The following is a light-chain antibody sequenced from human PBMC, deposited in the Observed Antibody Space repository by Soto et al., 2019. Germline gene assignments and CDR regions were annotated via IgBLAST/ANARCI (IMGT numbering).Light chain of an antibody. V-gene: IGKV3-20*01. CDR2: GAS. J-gene: IGKJ4*01. Sequence: EIVLTQSPGTLSLSPGERATLSCRASQSVSSSYLAWYQQKPGQAPRLLIYGASSRATGIPDRFSGSGSGTDFTLTISRLEPEDFAVYYCQQYCSPLTFGGGTKVEIK. CDR3: QQYCSPLT. CDR1: QSVSSSY.